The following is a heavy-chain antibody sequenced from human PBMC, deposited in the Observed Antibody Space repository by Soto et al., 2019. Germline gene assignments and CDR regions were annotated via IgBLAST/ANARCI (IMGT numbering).Heavy chain of an antibody. J-gene: IGHJ5*02. CDR3: ARGSLITIFGVVIMNWFDP. V-gene: IGHV1-3*01. CDR2: INAGNGNT. Sequence: ASVKVSCKASGYTFTSYAMHWVRQAPGQRLEWMGWINAGNGNTKYSQKFQGRVTITRDTSASTAYMELSSLRSEDTAVYYCARGSLITIFGVVIMNWFDPWGQGTLVTVSS. D-gene: IGHD3-3*01. CDR1: GYTFTSYA.